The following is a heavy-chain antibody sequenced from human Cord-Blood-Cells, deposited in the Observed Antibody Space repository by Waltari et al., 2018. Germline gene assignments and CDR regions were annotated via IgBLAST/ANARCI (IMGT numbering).Heavy chain of an antibody. J-gene: IGHJ1*01. Sequence: QLQLQESGPGLVKPSETLSLTCTVSGGSISSSSYYWGWHRQPPGKGLEWIGSIYYSGSTYYNPSLKSRVTISVDTSKNQFSLKLSSVTAADTAVYYCARRGYGDYGYFQHWGQGTLVTVSS. V-gene: IGHV4-39*01. D-gene: IGHD4-17*01. CDR1: GGSISSSSYY. CDR3: ARRGYGDYGYFQH. CDR2: IYYSGST.